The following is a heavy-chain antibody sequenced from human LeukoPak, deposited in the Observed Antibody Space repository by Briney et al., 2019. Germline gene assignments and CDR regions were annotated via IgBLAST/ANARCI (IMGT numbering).Heavy chain of an antibody. Sequence: PSETLSLTCTVSGGSISSYYWSWIRQPPGKGLEWIGYIYYSGSTNYNPSLKSRVTISVDTSKNQFSLKLSSVTAADTAVYYCARPLAPYRAYYYDSSGPFQHWGQGTLVTVSS. CDR2: IYYSGST. J-gene: IGHJ1*01. CDR1: GGSISSYY. D-gene: IGHD3-22*01. V-gene: IGHV4-59*12. CDR3: ARPLAPYRAYYYDSSGPFQH.